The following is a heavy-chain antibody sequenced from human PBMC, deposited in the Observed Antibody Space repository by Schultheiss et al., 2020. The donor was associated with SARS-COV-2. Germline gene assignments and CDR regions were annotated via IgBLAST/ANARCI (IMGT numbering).Heavy chain of an antibody. D-gene: IGHD3-3*01. CDR2: ISGSGGST. CDR3: AKILYDFWSGYLDY. Sequence: GGSLRLSCAASGFTVSSNYMSWVRQAPGKGLEWVSVISGSGGSTYYADSVKGRFTISRDNSKNTLYLQMNSLRAEDTAVYYCAKILYDFWSGYLDYWGQGTLVTVSS. CDR1: GFTVSSNY. V-gene: IGHV3-23*01. J-gene: IGHJ4*02.